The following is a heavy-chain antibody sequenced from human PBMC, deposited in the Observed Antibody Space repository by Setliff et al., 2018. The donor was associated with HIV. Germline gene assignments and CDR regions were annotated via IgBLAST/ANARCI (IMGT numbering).Heavy chain of an antibody. CDR2: ISGSGGHT. Sequence: GGSLRLSCAVSGFTFSNYAMNWVRQAPGKGLEWVSGISGSGGHTYYAESVKGRFTISRDKPKNTLYLQMNSLRAEDTAVYYCTQSQHLQYQMAAFDIWGQGTKVTVSS. D-gene: IGHD1-1*01. CDR1: GFTFSNYA. J-gene: IGHJ3*02. CDR3: TQSQHLQYQMAAFDI. V-gene: IGHV3-23*01.